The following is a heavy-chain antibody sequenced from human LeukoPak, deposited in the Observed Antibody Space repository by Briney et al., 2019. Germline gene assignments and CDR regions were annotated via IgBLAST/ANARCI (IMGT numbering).Heavy chain of an antibody. Sequence: PGGSLRLSCAASGFTVSSNYMSWVRQAPGKGLEWVSVIYSGGSTYYADSVKGRFTISRDNSKNTLYLQMNSLRAEDTAVYYCARATLGSGSYFDYWGQGTLVTVSS. J-gene: IGHJ4*02. CDR2: IYSGGST. V-gene: IGHV3-53*01. D-gene: IGHD3-10*01. CDR1: GFTVSSNY. CDR3: ARATLGSGSYFDY.